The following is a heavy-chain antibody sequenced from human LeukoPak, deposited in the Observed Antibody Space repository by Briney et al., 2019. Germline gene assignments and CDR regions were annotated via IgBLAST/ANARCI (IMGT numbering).Heavy chain of an antibody. CDR2: IYSGGST. J-gene: IGHJ4*02. CDR3: ARGGSYASFGFDY. V-gene: IGHV3-53*01. D-gene: IGHD1-26*01. CDR1: GFTFSSYA. Sequence: GGSLRLSCAASGFTFSSYAMSWVRQAPGKGLEWVSLIYSGGSTYYADSVKGRFTISRDNSKNTLYLQMNSLRAEDTAVYYCARGGSYASFGFDYWGQGTLVTVSS.